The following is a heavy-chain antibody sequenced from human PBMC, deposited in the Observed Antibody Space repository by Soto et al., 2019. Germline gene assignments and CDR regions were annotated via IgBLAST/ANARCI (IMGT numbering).Heavy chain of an antibody. D-gene: IGHD3-3*01. CDR1: GGSISSSSYY. CDR2: IYYSGST. Sequence: SETLSLTCTVSGGSISSSSYYWGWIRQPPGKGLEWIGSIYYSGSTYYNPSLKSRVTISVDTSKNQFSLKLSSVTAADTAVYYCARRVRFLEWLLYNYFDYWGQGTLVTVSS. V-gene: IGHV4-39*01. J-gene: IGHJ4*02. CDR3: ARRVRFLEWLLYNYFDY.